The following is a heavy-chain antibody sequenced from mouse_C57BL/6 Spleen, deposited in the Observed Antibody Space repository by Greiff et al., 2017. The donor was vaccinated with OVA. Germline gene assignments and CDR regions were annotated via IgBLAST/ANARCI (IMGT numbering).Heavy chain of an antibody. J-gene: IGHJ4*01. Sequence: QVQLQQPGAELVKPGASVKMSCKASGYTFTSYWITWVKQRPGQGLEWIGDIYPGSGSTNYNEKFKSKATLTVDTSSSTAYMQLSSLTSEDSAVYYCARPSSGYFLAMDYWGQGTSVTVSS. D-gene: IGHD3-2*02. CDR2: IYPGSGST. V-gene: IGHV1-55*01. CDR1: GYTFTSYW. CDR3: ARPSSGYFLAMDY.